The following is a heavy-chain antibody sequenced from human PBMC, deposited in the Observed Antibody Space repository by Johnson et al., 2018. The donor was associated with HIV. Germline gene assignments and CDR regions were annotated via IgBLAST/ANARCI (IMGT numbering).Heavy chain of an antibody. Sequence: QVQLVESGGGVVQPGRSLRLSCAASGFTFSTYAMHWVRQAPGKGLEWVAVISYDGSNKYYADSVKGRFTISRDNSKNTLFLQMNSLRAEDTAVYYCAREWGAFDIWGQGTMV. CDR3: AREWGAFDI. D-gene: IGHD1-26*01. V-gene: IGHV3-30-3*01. J-gene: IGHJ3*02. CDR2: ISYDGSNK. CDR1: GFTFSTYA.